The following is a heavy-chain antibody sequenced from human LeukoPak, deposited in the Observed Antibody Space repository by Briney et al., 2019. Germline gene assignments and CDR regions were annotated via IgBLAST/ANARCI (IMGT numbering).Heavy chain of an antibody. J-gene: IGHJ3*02. CDR3: ANYCSSSSCHIRRAFDI. CDR2: IYNSGST. D-gene: IGHD2-2*02. CDR1: GGSISSYY. V-gene: IGHV4-59*08. Sequence: SETLSLTCTVSGGSISSYYWSWIRQPPGKGLEWIGHIYNSGSTNYNPSLKSRVTISIDTSKNQFSLKLSSVTAADTAVYYCANYCSSSSCHIRRAFDIWGQGTMVTVSS.